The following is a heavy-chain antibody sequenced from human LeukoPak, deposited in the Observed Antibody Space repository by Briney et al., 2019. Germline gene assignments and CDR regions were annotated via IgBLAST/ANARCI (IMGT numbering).Heavy chain of an antibody. J-gene: IGHJ4*02. D-gene: IGHD5-18*01. CDR2: IKSKTDGGTT. Sequence: GGSLRLSCAASGFTFSNAWMNWVRQAPGKGLEWVGRIKSKTDGGTTDYAAPVKGRFTISRDDSKNTLYLQMNSLKTEDTAVYYCTSRGYSYGYIHARSFDYWGQGTLVTVSS. CDR3: TSRGYSYGYIHARSFDY. CDR1: GFTFSNAW. V-gene: IGHV3-15*07.